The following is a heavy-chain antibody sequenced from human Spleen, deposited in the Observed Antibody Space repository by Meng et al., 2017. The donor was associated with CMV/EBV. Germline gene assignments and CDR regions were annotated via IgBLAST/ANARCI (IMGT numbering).Heavy chain of an antibody. D-gene: IGHD1-1*01. CDR1: GFTFSNYE. V-gene: IGHV3-48*03. J-gene: IGHJ6*02. Sequence: LSLTCAASGFTFSNYEMNWVRQAPGKGLEWVSYISSSGSTIYYADSVKGRFTISTDNAKKSLYLQMNSLRAEDTAVYYCAREPDTNWNEGMDVWGQGTTVTVSS. CDR2: ISSSGSTI. CDR3: AREPDTNWNEGMDV.